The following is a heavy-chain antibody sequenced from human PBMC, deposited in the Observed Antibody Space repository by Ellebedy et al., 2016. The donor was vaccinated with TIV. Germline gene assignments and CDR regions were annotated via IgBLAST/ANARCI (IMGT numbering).Heavy chain of an antibody. CDR3: ARGGAGFDSMNRELSFDS. Sequence: GESLKISXAASGFTFSDYNINWVRQAPGKGLEWVSSISRHGDYIYYADSVKGRFTISRDDVENSLYLQMNSLRDEDTAVYYCARGGAGFDSMNRELSFDSWGQGTLVTVSS. CDR2: ISRHGDYI. V-gene: IGHV3-21*01. CDR1: GFTFSDYN. J-gene: IGHJ4*02. D-gene: IGHD1-26*01.